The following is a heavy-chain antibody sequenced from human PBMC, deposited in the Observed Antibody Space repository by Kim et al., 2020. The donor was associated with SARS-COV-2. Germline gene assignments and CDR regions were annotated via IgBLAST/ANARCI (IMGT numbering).Heavy chain of an antibody. D-gene: IGHD3-22*01. CDR1: GGTFSSYA. Sequence: SVKVSCKASGGTFSSYAISWVRQAPGQGLEWMGRIIPILGIANYAQKFQGRVTITADKSTSTAYMELSSLRSEDTAVYYCARDAERVVVNPQTFDYWGQGTLVTVSS. CDR3: ARDAERVVVNPQTFDY. V-gene: IGHV1-69*04. J-gene: IGHJ4*02. CDR2: IIPILGIA.